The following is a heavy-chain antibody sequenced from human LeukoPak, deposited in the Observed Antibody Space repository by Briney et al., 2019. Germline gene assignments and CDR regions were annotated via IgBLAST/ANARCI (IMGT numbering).Heavy chain of an antibody. CDR3: ERSAFLTTEFYFDY. V-gene: IGHV3-74*01. CDR2: INTDGRTT. CDR1: GFTFSSYW. J-gene: IGHJ4*02. Sequence: GGSLRLSCVSSGFTFSSYWMHWVRQAPGKGLVWVSRINTDGRTTTYADSVKGRFTISRDNAKNTLYLQMNSLRAEDTAVYYCERSAFLTTEFYFDYWGQGTLVTVSS. D-gene: IGHD4-11*01.